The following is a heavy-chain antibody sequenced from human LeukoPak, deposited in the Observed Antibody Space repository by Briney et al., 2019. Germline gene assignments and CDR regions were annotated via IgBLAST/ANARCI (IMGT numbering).Heavy chain of an antibody. V-gene: IGHV3-74*01. J-gene: IGHJ4*02. CDR1: GFTFSSYW. Sequence: GGSLRLSCAASGFTFSSYWMHWIRQAPGKGLVWVSRIHSNGIGTSYADSVRGRFTISRDNAKNTLYLQMNSLRAENTAVYYCARDQGSFDYWGQGTLVTVSS. CDR2: IHSNGIGT. CDR3: ARDQGSFDY.